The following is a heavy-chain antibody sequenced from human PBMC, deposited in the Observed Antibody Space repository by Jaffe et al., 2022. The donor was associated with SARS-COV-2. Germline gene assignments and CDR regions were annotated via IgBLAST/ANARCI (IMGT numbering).Heavy chain of an antibody. CDR1: GFTFRNYG. Sequence: QVQLVESGGGVVQPGRSLRLSCAASGFTFRNYGMHWVRQAPGKGLEWVALIWYDGSNKNYADSVKGRFTISRDNSKNTLSLQMNSLRAEDTAVYFCTRDLRSRYFDLWGQGTLVTVSS. CDR2: IWYDGSNK. CDR3: TRDLRSRYFDL. V-gene: IGHV3-33*01. J-gene: IGHJ4*02.